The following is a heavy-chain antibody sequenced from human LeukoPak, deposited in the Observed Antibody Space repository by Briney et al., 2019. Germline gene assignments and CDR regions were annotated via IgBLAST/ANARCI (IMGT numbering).Heavy chain of an antibody. CDR2: ISAYNGNT. D-gene: IGHD6-19*01. Sequence: ASVKVSCKASGYPFTSYGIRWVRQPPGQGLEWMGWISAYNGNTNYAQKLQSRVTMTTDTSTSTAYMELRSLRSDDTAVYYCARGAVAGTGNWFDPWGQGTLVTVSS. J-gene: IGHJ5*02. CDR1: GYPFTSYG. V-gene: IGHV1-18*01. CDR3: ARGAVAGTGNWFDP.